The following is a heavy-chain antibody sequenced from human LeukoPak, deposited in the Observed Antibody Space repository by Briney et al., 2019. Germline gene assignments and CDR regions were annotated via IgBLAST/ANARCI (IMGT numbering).Heavy chain of an antibody. V-gene: IGHV1-69*04. D-gene: IGHD3-16*01. Sequence: GGSLRLSCAASGFTFSSYAISWVRQAPGQGLEWMGRIIPILGIANYAQKFQGRVTITADKSTSTAYMELSSLRSEDTAVYYCARDPDPYYDYVWGSYLGAFDIWGQGTMVTVSS. CDR3: ARDPDPYYDYVWGSYLGAFDI. J-gene: IGHJ3*02. CDR1: GFTFSSYA. CDR2: IIPILGIA.